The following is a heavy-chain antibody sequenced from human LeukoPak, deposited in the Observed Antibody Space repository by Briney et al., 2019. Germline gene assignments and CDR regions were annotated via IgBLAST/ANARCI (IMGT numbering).Heavy chain of an antibody. CDR1: GFTFSSYE. Sequence: GGSLRLSCAASGFTFSSYEMNWVRQAPGKGLEWVSYISTSGNTRYYADSVKGRFTISRDNAKNSLYLQMNSLRVEDTAVYYCARELSGATSYYFDYWGQGTLVTVSS. J-gene: IGHJ4*02. CDR2: ISTSGNTR. CDR3: ARELSGATSYYFDY. D-gene: IGHD1-26*01. V-gene: IGHV3-48*03.